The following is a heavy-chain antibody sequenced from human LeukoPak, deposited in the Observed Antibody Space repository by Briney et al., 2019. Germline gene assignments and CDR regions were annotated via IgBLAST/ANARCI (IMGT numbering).Heavy chain of an antibody. Sequence: PGGSLRLSCAVSGFTFSTFAVNWVRQAPGKGLEWVSSLSDSAVSSYYADSVKGRFTISRDNSKNTLYLQMNSLRAEDTATYYCAKAPDSSGFPSYFDSWGQGTLVAVSS. CDR1: GFTFSTFA. D-gene: IGHD3-22*01. J-gene: IGHJ4*02. V-gene: IGHV3-23*01. CDR3: AKAPDSSGFPSYFDS. CDR2: LSDSAVSS.